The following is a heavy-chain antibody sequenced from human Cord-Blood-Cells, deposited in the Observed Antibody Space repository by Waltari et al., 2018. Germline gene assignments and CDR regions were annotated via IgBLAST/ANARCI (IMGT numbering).Heavy chain of an antibody. CDR3: GRERGWGYQAFGS. Sequence: QVQLQESGPGLVKPSETLSLTCTASGGSISSYYWSWIRQPPGKGLEWIGYIYYSGSTNYYPCLWSRVTISVDTSKNQFSLKLSAVAAADTAVCYCGRERGWGYQAFGSWGQGTMVTVSS. D-gene: IGHD7-27*01. CDR1: GGSISSYY. J-gene: IGHJ3*02. CDR2: IYYSGST. V-gene: IGHV4-59*01.